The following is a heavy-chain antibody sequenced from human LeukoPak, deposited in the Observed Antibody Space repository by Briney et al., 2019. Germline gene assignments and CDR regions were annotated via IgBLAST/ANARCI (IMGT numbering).Heavy chain of an antibody. D-gene: IGHD2-2*01. V-gene: IGHV3-30*02. J-gene: IGHJ4*02. CDR3: AKDHDPYQLPGDFDY. Sequence: GSLRLSCAASGFTFSSYGMHWVRQAPGKGLEWVAFIRYDGSNKYYADSVKGRFTISRDNSKNTLYLQMNSLRAEDTAVYYCAKDHDPYQLPGDFDYWGQGTLVTVSS. CDR1: GFTFSSYG. CDR2: IRYDGSNK.